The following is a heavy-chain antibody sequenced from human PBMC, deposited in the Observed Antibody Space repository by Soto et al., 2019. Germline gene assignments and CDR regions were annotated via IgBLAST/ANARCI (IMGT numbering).Heavy chain of an antibody. J-gene: IGHJ3*02. CDR3: ARGYCSGGSCYPGPPDAFDI. V-gene: IGHV1-18*01. Sequence: QVQLVQSGAEVKKPGASVKVSCKASGYTFTSYGISWVRQAPGQGLEWMGWISAYNGNTNYAQKLEGRVTMTTDTSTSTAYMELRSLRTDDTAVYYCARGYCSGGSCYPGPPDAFDIWGQGTMVTVSS. D-gene: IGHD2-15*01. CDR1: GYTFTSYG. CDR2: ISAYNGNT.